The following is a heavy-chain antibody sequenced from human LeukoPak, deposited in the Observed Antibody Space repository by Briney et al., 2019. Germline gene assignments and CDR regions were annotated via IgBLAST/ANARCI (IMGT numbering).Heavy chain of an antibody. V-gene: IGHV4-30-4*01. Sequence: SETLSLTCTLSGGSISRGDYYWSWIRQPPGEGLEWIGYIYYSGSTYYNPSLKSRVTISVDTSKNQFSLKLSSVTAADTAVYYCARVTTVLAFDIWGQGTMVTVSS. CDR1: GGSISRGDYY. D-gene: IGHD1-1*01. CDR3: ARVTTVLAFDI. J-gene: IGHJ3*02. CDR2: IYYSGST.